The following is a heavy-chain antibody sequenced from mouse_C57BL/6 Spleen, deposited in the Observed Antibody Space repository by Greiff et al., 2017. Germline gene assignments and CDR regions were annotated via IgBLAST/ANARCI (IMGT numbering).Heavy chain of an antibody. CDR1: GFTFSSYA. CDR2: ISDGGSYT. CDR3: AGVRGLARCDY. J-gene: IGHJ3*01. V-gene: IGHV5-4*01. D-gene: IGHD1-1*01. Sequence: EVHLVESGGGLVKPGGSLKLSCAASGFTFSSYAMSWVRQTPEKRLEWFATISDGGSYTYYPANVKGRFTISRDNAKNHPYLQLSRLTSEDTAMYYDAGVRGLARCDYWGQGTMVTVSA.